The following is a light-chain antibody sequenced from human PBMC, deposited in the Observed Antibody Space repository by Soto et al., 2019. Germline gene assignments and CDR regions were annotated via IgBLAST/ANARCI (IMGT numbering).Light chain of an antibody. CDR3: QQSYKTPYP. J-gene: IGKJ2*01. CDR1: QGISTY. Sequence: DIQMTQSPSSLSASVGDRVTITCRASQGISTYLIWYQQRHGEAPKLLIYAASYLVSGVPSRFSGSGSGTDFTLTISSLQPEDFATYYCQQSYKTPYPFGRGTKLETK. V-gene: IGKV1-39*01. CDR2: AAS.